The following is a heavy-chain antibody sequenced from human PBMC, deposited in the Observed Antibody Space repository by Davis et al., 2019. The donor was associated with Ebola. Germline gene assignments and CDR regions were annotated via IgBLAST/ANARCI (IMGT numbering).Heavy chain of an antibody. D-gene: IGHD1-14*01. V-gene: IGHV1-24*01. CDR1: EYTLAELS. J-gene: IGHJ4*02. Sequence: ASVKVSCKVSEYTLAELSIHWVRQVPARGLEGMGSFDPEHGGAIYSQKFQGRVTMIDDTSTDTAYMELSSLRSEDTAVYYCTIGGTTGGFDYWGQGTLVTVSS. CDR2: FDPEHGGA. CDR3: TIGGTTGGFDY.